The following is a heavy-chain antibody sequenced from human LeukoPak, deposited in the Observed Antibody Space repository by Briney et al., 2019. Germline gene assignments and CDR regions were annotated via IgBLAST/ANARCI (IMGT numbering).Heavy chain of an antibody. D-gene: IGHD6-6*01. J-gene: IGHJ4*02. Sequence: GGSLRLSCAASGFTFSSYEMSWVRQAPGKGREWVSYISSSGNTIYYADSVKGRFTISRDNAKNSVYLQMNSLRAEDTAVYYCAREASIVVRCSDYWGQGTLVTVSS. CDR2: ISSSGNTI. CDR1: GFTFSSYE. CDR3: AREASIVVRCSDY. V-gene: IGHV3-48*03.